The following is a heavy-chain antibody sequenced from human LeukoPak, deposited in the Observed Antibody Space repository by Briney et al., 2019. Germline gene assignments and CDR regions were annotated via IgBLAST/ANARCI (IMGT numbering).Heavy chain of an antibody. J-gene: IGHJ4*02. Sequence: PGGSLRLSCAASGFTFSSYSMNWVRQAPGKGLEWVSPISSSSSYIYYADSVKGRFTISRDNAKNSLYLQMNSLRAEDTAVYYCARDQVYCSGGSCYSLDYWGQGTLVTVSS. V-gene: IGHV3-21*01. CDR1: GFTFSSYS. CDR2: ISSSSSYI. CDR3: ARDQVYCSGGSCYSLDY. D-gene: IGHD2-15*01.